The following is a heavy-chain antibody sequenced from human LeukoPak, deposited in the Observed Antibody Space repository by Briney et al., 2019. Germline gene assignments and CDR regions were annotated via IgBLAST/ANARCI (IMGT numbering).Heavy chain of an antibody. CDR2: ISGSAATT. J-gene: IGHJ4*02. CDR1: GFTFSRYW. Sequence: GGSLRLSCAASGFTFSRYWMSWVRQAPGKGLEWVSAISGSAATTFYADSVKGRFTISRDNSKNTLYLQMNSLRAEDTAVYYCAKRGPGSPQSGKYYFDYWGQGTLVTVSS. D-gene: IGHD3-10*01. CDR3: AKRGPGSPQSGKYYFDY. V-gene: IGHV3-23*01.